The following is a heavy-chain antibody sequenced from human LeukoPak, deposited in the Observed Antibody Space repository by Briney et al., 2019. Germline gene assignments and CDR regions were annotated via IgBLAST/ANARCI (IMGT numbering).Heavy chain of an antibody. V-gene: IGHV3-48*03. Sequence: GGSLRLSCAASGFTFSSYEMNWVRQAPGKGLEWVPSISSSGDTRYYADSVKGRFTISRDNAKNSMYLQMNSLRAEDTAVYYCAARFDYWGQGTLVTVSS. J-gene: IGHJ4*02. CDR2: ISSSGDTR. CDR3: AARFDY. CDR1: GFTFSSYE.